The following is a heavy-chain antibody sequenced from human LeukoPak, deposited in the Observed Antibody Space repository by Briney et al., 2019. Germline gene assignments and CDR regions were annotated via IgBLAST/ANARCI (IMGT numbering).Heavy chain of an antibody. J-gene: IGHJ4*02. CDR2: IYYSGST. CDR3: ARGRMDYDFWSGYACYFDY. V-gene: IGHV4-59*12. CDR1: GGSISSYY. Sequence: SETLSLTCTVSGGSISSYYWSWIRQPPGKGLEWIGYIYYSGSTYYNPSLKSRVTISVDTSKNQFSLKLSSVTAADTAVYYCARGRMDYDFWSGYACYFDYWGQGTLVTVSS. D-gene: IGHD3-3*01.